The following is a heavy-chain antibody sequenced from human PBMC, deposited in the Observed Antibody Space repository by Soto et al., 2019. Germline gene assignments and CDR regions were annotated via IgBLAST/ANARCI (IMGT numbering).Heavy chain of an antibody. CDR3: ARWPQLEPRFDY. V-gene: IGHV4-31*03. Sequence: QVQLQESGPGLVKPSQTLSLTCTVSGGSISSGGYYWSSIRQHPGKGLEWIGYIYYSGSTYYNPSLKSRVTVSVDTSKNQFSLKLSSVTVADTAVYYCARWPQLEPRFDYWGQGTLVTVSS. D-gene: IGHD1-1*01. CDR2: IYYSGST. CDR1: GGSISSGGYY. J-gene: IGHJ4*02.